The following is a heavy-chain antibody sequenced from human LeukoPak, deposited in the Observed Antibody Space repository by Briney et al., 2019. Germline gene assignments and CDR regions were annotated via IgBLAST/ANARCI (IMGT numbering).Heavy chain of an antibody. Sequence: PSETLSLTCAVYGGSFSGYYWSWLRQPPGKGLEWIGRINHRGSTNYNPSLKSRVTISVDTSKNQFSLKLSSVTAADTAVYYCGRAFDIWHQGTMVTVSS. V-gene: IGHV4-34*01. CDR1: GGSFSGYY. CDR3: GRAFDI. J-gene: IGHJ3*02. CDR2: INHRGST.